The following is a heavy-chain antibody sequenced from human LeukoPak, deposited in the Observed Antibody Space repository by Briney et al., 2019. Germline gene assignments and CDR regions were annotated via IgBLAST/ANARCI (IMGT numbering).Heavy chain of an antibody. J-gene: IGHJ5*02. V-gene: IGHV3-74*01. Sequence: PGGSLRLSCAASGFAFSRYWMHWVRQVPGKGLEWLARINDDGSSTSEADFVKGRFIISRDNAKNTLYLQMNSLRAEDTAVYYCARGVVDSSGYYEWFDPWGQGTLVTVSS. CDR3: ARGVVDSSGYYEWFDP. CDR2: INDDGSST. D-gene: IGHD3-22*01. CDR1: GFAFSRYW.